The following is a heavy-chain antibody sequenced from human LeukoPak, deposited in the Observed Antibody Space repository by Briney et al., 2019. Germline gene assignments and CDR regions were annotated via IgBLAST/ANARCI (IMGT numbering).Heavy chain of an antibody. CDR2: IIPILGIA. J-gene: IGHJ4*01. Sequence: SVTVTCKASGGTFSSYAISWVRQAPGQGLEWMGRIIPILGIANYAQKFQGRVTITADKSTSTAYMELSSLRSEDTAVYYCARSRYGDDDFDYWGHGTLVTVSS. CDR1: GGTFSSYA. CDR3: ARSRYGDDDFDY. D-gene: IGHD4-17*01. V-gene: IGHV1-69*04.